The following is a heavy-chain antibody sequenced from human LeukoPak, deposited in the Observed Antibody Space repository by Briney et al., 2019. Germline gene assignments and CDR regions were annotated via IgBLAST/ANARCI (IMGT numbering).Heavy chain of an antibody. CDR3: ARDLVHGWFGELGVPDY. V-gene: IGHV7-4-1*02. CDR2: INTNTGNP. Sequence: ASVKVSCKASGYTFTGYYMHWVRQAPGQGLEWMGWINTNTGNPTYAQGFTGRFVFSLDTSVSTAYLQISSLKAEDTAVYYCARDLVHGWFGELGVPDYWGQGTLVTVSS. D-gene: IGHD3-10*01. J-gene: IGHJ4*02. CDR1: GYTFTGYY.